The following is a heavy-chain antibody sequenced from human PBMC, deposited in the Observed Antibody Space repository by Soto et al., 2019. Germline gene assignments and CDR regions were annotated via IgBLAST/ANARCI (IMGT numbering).Heavy chain of an antibody. J-gene: IGHJ4*02. Sequence: QLQLQESGPGLVKPSETLSLTCTVSGDSISSSSYYWGWIRQPPGKGLEWIGSIYYSGNTFYNPSLKSRVTISVVLSMNQFSLKLNFVTAADTAVYYCASHCSSASCYPPSFDYWGQGTLVTVTS. CDR1: GDSISSSSYY. CDR2: IYYSGNT. V-gene: IGHV4-39*01. D-gene: IGHD2-2*01. CDR3: ASHCSSASCYPPSFDY.